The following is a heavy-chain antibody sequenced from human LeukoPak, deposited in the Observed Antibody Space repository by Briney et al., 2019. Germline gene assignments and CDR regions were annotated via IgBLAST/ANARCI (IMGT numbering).Heavy chain of an antibody. Sequence: ASVKVSCKASGYTFTGYYMHWVRQAPGQGLEWMGRLNPNSGGTNNAQKLQGRVTMTRDTSISTAYMELSRLRSDDTAVYYCARDRLRSYYDSSGYNADDYWGQGTLVTVSS. D-gene: IGHD3-22*01. J-gene: IGHJ4*02. CDR3: ARDRLRSYYDSSGYNADDY. V-gene: IGHV1-2*06. CDR1: GYTFTGYY. CDR2: LNPNSGGT.